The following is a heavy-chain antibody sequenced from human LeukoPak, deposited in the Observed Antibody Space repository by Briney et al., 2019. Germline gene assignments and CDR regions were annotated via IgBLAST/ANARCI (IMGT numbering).Heavy chain of an antibody. D-gene: IGHD1-26*01. CDR1: GFTFSSYW. CDR3: ARVRSGSDNDY. Sequence: GGSLRLSCAAYGFTFSSYWMSWVREATGKGVEWVANIKQDGSEKYYVECEKGRFTIYRDKGKNSLYLQMNSLIAEDTAVYYCARVRSGSDNDYWGQGTLVTVSS. CDR2: IKQDGSEK. V-gene: IGHV3-7*01. J-gene: IGHJ4*02.